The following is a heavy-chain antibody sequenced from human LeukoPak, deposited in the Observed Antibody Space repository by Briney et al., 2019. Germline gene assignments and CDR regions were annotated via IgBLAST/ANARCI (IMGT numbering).Heavy chain of an antibody. CDR2: IYPGDSDT. CDR3: ARSGIAVAAPRDFQH. V-gene: IGHV5-51*01. Sequence: GESLKISCKGSGYSFTNYWIGWVRQMPGKGLEWMGIIYPGDSDTRYNPSFRGQVTLSADKSISTAYLQWSSLKPSDAAMYYCARSGIAVAAPRDFQHWGQGTLVTVSS. CDR1: GYSFTNYW. J-gene: IGHJ1*01. D-gene: IGHD6-19*01.